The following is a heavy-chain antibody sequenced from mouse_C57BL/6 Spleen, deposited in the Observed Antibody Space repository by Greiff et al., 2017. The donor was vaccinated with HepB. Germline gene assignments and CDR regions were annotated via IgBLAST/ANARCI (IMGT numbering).Heavy chain of an antibody. CDR1: GFTFSDYG. D-gene: IGHD1-1*01. CDR3: ARQYYGSSEDWYFDV. CDR2: ISNLAYSI. Sequence: EVKLMESGGGLVQPGGSLKLSCAASGFTFSDYGMAWVRQAPRKGPEWVAFISNLAYSIYYADTVTGRFTISRENAKNTLYLEMSSLRSEDTAMYYCARQYYGSSEDWYFDVWGTGTTVTVSS. J-gene: IGHJ1*03. V-gene: IGHV5-15*01.